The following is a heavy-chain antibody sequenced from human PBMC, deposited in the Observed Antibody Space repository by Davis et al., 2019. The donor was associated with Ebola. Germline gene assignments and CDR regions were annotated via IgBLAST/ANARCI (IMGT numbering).Heavy chain of an antibody. J-gene: IGHJ4*02. V-gene: IGHV4-34*01. CDR3: ARVYSGSLGY. CDR2: IYYSGST. D-gene: IGHD1-26*01. Sequence: PSETLSLTCAVYGGSFSGYYWSWIRQPPGKGLEWIGSIYYSGSTYYNPSLKSRVTISVDTSKNQFSLKLSSVTAADTAVYYCARVYSGSLGYWGQGTLVTVSS. CDR1: GGSFSGYY.